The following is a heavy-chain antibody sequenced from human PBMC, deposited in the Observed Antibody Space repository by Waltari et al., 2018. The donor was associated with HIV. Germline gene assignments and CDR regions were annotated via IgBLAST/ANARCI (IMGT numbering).Heavy chain of an antibody. V-gene: IGHV1-2*02. J-gene: IGHJ4*02. CDR3: ARTFLYCSGGTCYFDY. Sequence: QVQLVQSGAEVKKPGASVKVSCKASGYTFTGYYMHWVRQAPGQGLEWMGWINPNRGGTNYAQNFQGRVTMTRDTSISTAYMELSRLRSDDTAVYYCARTFLYCSGGTCYFDYWGQGTLVTVSS. D-gene: IGHD2-15*01. CDR1: GYTFTGYY. CDR2: INPNRGGT.